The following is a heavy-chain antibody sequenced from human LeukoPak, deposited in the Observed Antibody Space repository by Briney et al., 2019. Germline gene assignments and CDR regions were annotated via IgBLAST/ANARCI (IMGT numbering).Heavy chain of an antibody. V-gene: IGHV4-39*01. Sequence: SETLSLSCTVSGGSISSALYYWAWIRQTPEQQMEWIGSVSHDGITKYSPPLGGRVSLSADTSKNQVSLKLSSLTAADTAVYYCARASVTYYYYYYMDVWGKGTTVTVSS. D-gene: IGHD4-11*01. CDR2: VSHDGIT. CDR3: ARASVTYYYYYYMDV. CDR1: GGSISSALYY. J-gene: IGHJ6*03.